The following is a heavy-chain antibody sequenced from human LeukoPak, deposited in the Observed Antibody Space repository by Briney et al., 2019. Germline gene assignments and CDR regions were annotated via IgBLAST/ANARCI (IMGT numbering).Heavy chain of an antibody. CDR3: ARDRLTMVRGVIKYNWFDP. CDR1: GGSISSYY. V-gene: IGHV4-59*01. CDR2: IYYSGST. Sequence: SETLSLTCTVSGGSISSYYWSWIQQPPGKGLEWIGYIYYSGSTNYNPSLKSRVTISVDTSKNQFSLKLSSVTAADTAVYYCARDRLTMVRGVIKYNWFDPWGQGTLVTVSS. J-gene: IGHJ5*02. D-gene: IGHD3-10*01.